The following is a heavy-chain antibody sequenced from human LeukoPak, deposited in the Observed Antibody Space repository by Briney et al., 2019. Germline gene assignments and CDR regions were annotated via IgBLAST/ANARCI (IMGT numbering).Heavy chain of an antibody. D-gene: IGHD3-16*01. Sequence: PGGSLRLSCAASGFTFSHHAMPWVRQAPGKGLEYVAGTNTDGKYIYYVESVRGRFTISRDDSKNTLHLQMGSLRPEDMAVYYCARGGTYTSSSLNSWGQGTLVTVSS. V-gene: IGHV3-64*02. CDR1: GFTFSHHA. CDR3: ARGGTYTSSSLNS. CDR2: TNTDGKYI. J-gene: IGHJ4*02.